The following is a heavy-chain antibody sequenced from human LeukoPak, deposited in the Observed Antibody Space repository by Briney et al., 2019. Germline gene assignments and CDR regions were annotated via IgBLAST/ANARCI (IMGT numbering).Heavy chain of an antibody. CDR1: GDSFSGYY. D-gene: IGHD3-22*01. CDR3: ARELYDSSGYYGGYFDY. CDR2: INPGGST. J-gene: IGHJ4*02. V-gene: IGHV4-34*01. Sequence: SETLSLTCAVYGDSFSGYYWNWIRQPPGKGLEWIGEINPGGSTNYNPSLKSRVTISVDTSKNQFSLKLSSVTAADTAVYYCARELYDSSGYYGGYFDYWGQGTLVTVSS.